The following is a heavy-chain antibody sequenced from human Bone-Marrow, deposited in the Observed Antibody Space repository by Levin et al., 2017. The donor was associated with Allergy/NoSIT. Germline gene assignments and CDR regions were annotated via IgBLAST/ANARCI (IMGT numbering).Heavy chain of an antibody. CDR1: GFIFSKDW. CDR2: IKSRADGGTT. CDR3: AAFNSKDAFYI. Sequence: AGGSPRLSCAASGFIFSKDWMTWVRQAPGKGLEWVGRIKSRADGGTTDYAAPVKGRFTISRDDSKNTLYLQMNSLITEDTAVYSCAAFNSKDAFYIWGQGTLVTVSS. J-gene: IGHJ3*02. V-gene: IGHV3-15*01. D-gene: IGHD1-1*01.